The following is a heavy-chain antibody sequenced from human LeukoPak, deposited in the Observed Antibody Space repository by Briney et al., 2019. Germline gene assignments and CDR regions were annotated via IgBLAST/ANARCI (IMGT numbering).Heavy chain of an antibody. Sequence: GESLKISCKGSGYSFTSYWIGWVRQMPGKGLEWMGNIYPGDSDTRYSPSFQGQVTISADKSISTAYLQWSSLKASDTAMYYCARLGGRWLQLDRDFDYWGQGTLVTVSS. CDR1: GYSFTSYW. J-gene: IGHJ4*02. CDR2: IYPGDSDT. CDR3: ARLGGRWLQLDRDFDY. D-gene: IGHD5-24*01. V-gene: IGHV5-51*01.